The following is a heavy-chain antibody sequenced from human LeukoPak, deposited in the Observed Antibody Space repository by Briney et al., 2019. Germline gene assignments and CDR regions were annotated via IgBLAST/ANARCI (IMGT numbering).Heavy chain of an antibody. CDR1: GFTFSNYW. CDR3: ARDRALYDSRRGYYYTEDDY. J-gene: IGHJ4*02. D-gene: IGHD3-22*01. Sequence: GSLRLSCAASGFTFSNYWMSWVRQAPGKGLEWVANINQDGSEKYYVDSVKGRFTIPRDNAKSSLYLQMNSLRADDTAVYYCARDRALYDSRRGYYYTEDDYWGQGTLVTVSS. V-gene: IGHV3-7*01. CDR2: INQDGSEK.